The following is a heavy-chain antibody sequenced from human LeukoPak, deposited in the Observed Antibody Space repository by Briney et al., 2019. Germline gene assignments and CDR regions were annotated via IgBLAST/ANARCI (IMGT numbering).Heavy chain of an antibody. CDR2: INHSGST. Sequence: SETLSLTCAVYGRSFSGYYCSWIRQPPGKGLEWIGEINHSGSTNYNPSLKSRVTISVDTSKNQFSLKLSSVTAADTAVYYCARGGYSYGLLRSIQVSLDYYMDVWGKGTTVTVSS. CDR1: GRSFSGYY. V-gene: IGHV4-34*01. J-gene: IGHJ6*03. D-gene: IGHD5-18*01. CDR3: ARGGYSYGLLRSIQVSLDYYMDV.